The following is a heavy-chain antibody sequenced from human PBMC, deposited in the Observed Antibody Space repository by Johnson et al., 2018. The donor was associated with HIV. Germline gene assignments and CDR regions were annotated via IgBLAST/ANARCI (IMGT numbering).Heavy chain of an antibody. CDR1: GFTFSSYA. V-gene: IGHV3-30*03. CDR3: ARGSQEMVTIWNAFGI. CDR2: ISYDEIDK. Sequence: QVQLVESGGGVVQPGRSLRLSCAASGFTFSSYAMHWVRQAPGKGLEWVAVISYDEIDKYYADSVTGRFTVSRDNSKNTLYLQMNSLRGEDTAVYYCARGSQEMVTIWNAFGIWGQGTMVTVSS. D-gene: IGHD5-24*01. J-gene: IGHJ3*02.